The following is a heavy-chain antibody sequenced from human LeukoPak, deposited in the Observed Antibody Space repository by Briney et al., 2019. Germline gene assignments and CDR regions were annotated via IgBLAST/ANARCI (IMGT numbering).Heavy chain of an antibody. V-gene: IGHV4-39*07. CDR2: IHYTGRT. CDR3: ARESGGSYIRSDAFDI. D-gene: IGHD1-26*01. J-gene: IGHJ3*02. Sequence: PSETLSLTCTVSGASINTTNFYWAWIRQPPGKGLESIGNIHYTGRTYSNASLNSRVTISVDTSKNQFSLKLSSVTAADTAVYYCARESGGSYIRSDAFDIWGQGTMVTVSS. CDR1: GASINTTNFY.